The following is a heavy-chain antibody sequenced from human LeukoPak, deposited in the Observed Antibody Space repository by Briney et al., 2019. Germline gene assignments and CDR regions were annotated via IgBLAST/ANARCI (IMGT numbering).Heavy chain of an antibody. V-gene: IGHV3-21*01. CDR1: GFTFSSYS. CDR2: ISSRSSYI. CDR3: ARDITPRH. Sequence: GGSLRLSCAASGFTFSSYSMNWVRQAPGKGLEWVSSISSRSSYIYYADSVKGRFTISRDNAKNSLYLQMNSLRAEDTAVYYCARDITPRHWGQGTLVTVSS. J-gene: IGHJ4*02.